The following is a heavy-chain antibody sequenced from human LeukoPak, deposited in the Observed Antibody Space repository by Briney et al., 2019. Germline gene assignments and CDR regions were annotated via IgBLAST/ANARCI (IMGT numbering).Heavy chain of an antibody. V-gene: IGHV3-23*01. CDR2: ISGSGGST. Sequence: GGSLRLSCAASGFTFSSYAMSWVRQAPGKGLEWVSAISGSGGSTYYAGSVKGRFTISRDNSKNTLYLQMNSLRAEDTAVYYCAEVVADLLDYWGQGTLVTVSS. CDR1: GFTFSSYA. CDR3: AEVVADLLDY. D-gene: IGHD2-15*01. J-gene: IGHJ4*02.